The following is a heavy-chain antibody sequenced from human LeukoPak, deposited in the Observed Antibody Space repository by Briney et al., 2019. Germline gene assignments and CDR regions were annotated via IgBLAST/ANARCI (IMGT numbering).Heavy chain of an antibody. Sequence: GGSLRLSCAGSGFTFSRYNMNWFRQAPGKGLEWVSSISSRSSYIFYADSVKGRFTISRDNAKNSLYLQMNSLGAEDTAVYYCARDAQWLVPEGYYYYMDVWGKGTTVTVS. V-gene: IGHV3-21*01. D-gene: IGHD6-19*01. CDR3: ARDAQWLVPEGYYYYMDV. CDR2: ISSRSSYI. CDR1: GFTFSRYN. J-gene: IGHJ6*03.